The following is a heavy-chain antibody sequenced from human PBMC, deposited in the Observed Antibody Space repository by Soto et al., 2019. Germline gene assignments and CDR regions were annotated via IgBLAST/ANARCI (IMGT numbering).Heavy chain of an antibody. V-gene: IGHV3-21*01. CDR3: ARKDNSGYADY. Sequence: GGSLRLSCAASGFSFSDYSMNWVRQAPGKGLEWVSSISSSSSYIYYADSVKGRFTISRDNAKNSLYLQMNSLRAEDTAVYYCARKDNSGYADYWGQGTLVTV. CDR2: ISSSSSYI. CDR1: GFSFSDYS. J-gene: IGHJ4*02. D-gene: IGHD5-12*01.